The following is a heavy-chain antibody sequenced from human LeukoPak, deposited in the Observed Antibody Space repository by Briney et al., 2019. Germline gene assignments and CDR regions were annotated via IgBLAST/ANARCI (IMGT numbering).Heavy chain of an antibody. J-gene: IGHJ4*02. D-gene: IGHD2-2*01. V-gene: IGHV4-30-4*01. CDR2: IYYSGST. Sequence: SETLSLTCTVSGGSISSGDYYWSWIHQPPGKGLEWIGYIYYSGSTYYNPSLKSRVTISVDTSKNQFSLKLSSVTAADTAVYYCARLYCSSTSCYWGFDYWGQGTLVTVSS. CDR3: ARLYCSSTSCYWGFDY. CDR1: GGSISSGDYY.